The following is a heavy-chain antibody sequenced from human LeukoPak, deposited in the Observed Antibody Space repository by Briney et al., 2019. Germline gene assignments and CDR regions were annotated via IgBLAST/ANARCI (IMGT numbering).Heavy chain of an antibody. CDR1: GGSISSDH. D-gene: IGHD2/OR15-2a*01. J-gene: IGHJ3*02. V-gene: IGHV4-59*01. CDR3: ARKNDFDI. CDR2: IFYSGRT. Sequence: SETLSLTCTVSGGSISSDHWNWIRQPPGKGLGWIGCIFYSGRTYYNPSLKSRVTISVDMSKSQFSLRLTSVTAADTAGYYCARKNDFDIWGQGTLVTVSS.